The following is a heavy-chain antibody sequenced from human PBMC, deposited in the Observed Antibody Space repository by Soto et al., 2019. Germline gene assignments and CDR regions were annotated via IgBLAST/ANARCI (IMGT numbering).Heavy chain of an antibody. CDR3: ARDGGYCSSTSCSNYGMDV. Sequence: QVQLVESGGGVVQPGRSLRLSCAASGFTFSSYGMHWVRQAPGKGLEWVAVIWYDGSNKYYADSVKGRFTISRDNSKKTLYLQMNSLRAEDTAVYYCARDGGYCSSTSCSNYGMDVWGQGTTVTVSS. CDR2: IWYDGSNK. V-gene: IGHV3-33*01. CDR1: GFTFSSYG. D-gene: IGHD2-2*01. J-gene: IGHJ6*02.